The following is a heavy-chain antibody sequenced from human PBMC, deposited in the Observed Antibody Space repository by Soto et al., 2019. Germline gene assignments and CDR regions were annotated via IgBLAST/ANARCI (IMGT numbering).Heavy chain of an antibody. J-gene: IGHJ4*02. D-gene: IGHD1-1*01. V-gene: IGHV4-59*08. CDR3: ARARTGTSEYDY. CDR2: IYYSGYT. Sequence: PSETLSLTCAVYGGSFSGYYWAWIRQPPGKGLEWIGYIYYSGYTSYNPSLKSRVTISLDTSNNQFSLNLNSVTAADSAVYYCARARTGTSEYDYWGQGTLVTVSS. CDR1: GGSFSGYY.